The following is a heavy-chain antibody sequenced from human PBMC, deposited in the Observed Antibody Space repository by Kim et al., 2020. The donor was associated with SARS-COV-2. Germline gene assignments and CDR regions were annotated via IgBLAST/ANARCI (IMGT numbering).Heavy chain of an antibody. J-gene: IGHJ6*02. D-gene: IGHD3-16*01. CDR3: ARDFKGGYYYYGMDV. CDR2: ISSSSSYI. CDR1: GFTFSSYS. Sequence: GGSLRLSCAASGFTFSSYSMNWVRQAPGKGLEWVSSISSSSSYIYYADSVKGRFTISRDNAKNSLYLQMNSLRAEDTAVYYCARDFKGGYYYYGMDVWGQGTTVTVSS. V-gene: IGHV3-21*01.